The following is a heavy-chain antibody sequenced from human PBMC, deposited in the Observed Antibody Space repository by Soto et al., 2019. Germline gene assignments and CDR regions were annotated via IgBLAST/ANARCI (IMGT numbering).Heavy chain of an antibody. CDR1: GASMSSSRYY. J-gene: IGHJ4*02. V-gene: IGHV4-61*05. Sequence: PSETLSLTCAVSGASMSSSRYYWGWLRQPPGKGLEWLGYVYYSEGTYYSPSLRSRVSISVDTSKNEFSLRLSSVTAADTAVYFCARSVAVPGAHIDYWGQGTQVTVSS. D-gene: IGHD6-19*01. CDR2: VYYSEGT. CDR3: ARSVAVPGAHIDY.